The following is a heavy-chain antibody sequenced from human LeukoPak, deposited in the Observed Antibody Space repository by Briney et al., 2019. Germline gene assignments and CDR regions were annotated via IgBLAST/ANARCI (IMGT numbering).Heavy chain of an antibody. Sequence: GTSLRLSCSASGFTFSSYGMHWVRQAPGKGLEWVTYIRYDGVNAYYADSVKGRFTVSRDLSKHTLYLQMNSLRAEDTAVYYCAKDRGVFGVAYSLDYWGQGTLVTVSS. CDR1: GFTFSSYG. D-gene: IGHD3-3*01. CDR2: IRYDGVNA. CDR3: AKDRGVFGVAYSLDY. V-gene: IGHV3-30*02. J-gene: IGHJ4*02.